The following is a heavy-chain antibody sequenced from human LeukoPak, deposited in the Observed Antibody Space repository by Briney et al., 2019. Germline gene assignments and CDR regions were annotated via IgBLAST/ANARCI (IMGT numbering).Heavy chain of an antibody. CDR3: AKDPLNWSCGGDSYHFDY. CDR2: ISGSGGST. V-gene: IGHV3-23*01. J-gene: IGHJ4*02. CDR1: GFTFSSYA. Sequence: PGGSLRLSCAASGFTFSSYAMSWVRQAPGKGLEWVSAISGSGGSTYYADSVKGRFTISRDNSKNPLYLQMNSLRAEDTAVYYGAKDPLNWSCGGDSYHFDYWGQGTLVTVSS. D-gene: IGHD2-21*01.